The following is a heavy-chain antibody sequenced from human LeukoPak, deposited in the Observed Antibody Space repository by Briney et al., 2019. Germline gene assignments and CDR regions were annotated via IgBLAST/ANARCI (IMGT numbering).Heavy chain of an antibody. J-gene: IGHJ4*02. CDR1: GGSISSSSYY. V-gene: IGHV4-39*01. CDR2: INHSGST. D-gene: IGHD3-10*01. CDR3: ARQVVRGVILN. Sequence: SETLSLTCTVSGGSISSSSYYWSWIRQPPGKGLEWIGEINHSGSTNYNPSLKSRVTISVDTSKNQFSLKLSSVTAADTAVYYCARQVVRGVILNWGQGTLVTVSS.